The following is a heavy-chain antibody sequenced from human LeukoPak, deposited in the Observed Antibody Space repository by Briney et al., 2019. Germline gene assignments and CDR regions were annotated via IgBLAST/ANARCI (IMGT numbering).Heavy chain of an antibody. V-gene: IGHV1-18*01. CDR2: ISAYNGNT. CDR1: GYTFTSYG. J-gene: IGHJ6*02. Sequence: ASVKVSCKASGYTFTSYGISWVRQAPGQGLEWMGWISAYNGNTNYAQKLQGRVTMTTDTSTGTAYMELRSLRSDDTAVYYCARWYYYDSSGYVAYYYGMDVWGQGTTVTVSS. D-gene: IGHD3-22*01. CDR3: ARWYYYDSSGYVAYYYGMDV.